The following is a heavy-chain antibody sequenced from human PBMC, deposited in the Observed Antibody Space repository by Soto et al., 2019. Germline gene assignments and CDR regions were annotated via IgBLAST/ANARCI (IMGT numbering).Heavy chain of an antibody. CDR1: GYTFTSND. D-gene: IGHD1-1*01. CDR2: MNPNSGNT. Sequence: QVQLVQSGAEVKKPGASVKVSCKASGYTFTSNDINWVRQATGQGLEWMGWMNPNSGNTGYAQKFQGRVTMTRNTSISTAYMELRSLRSEDTAVYYCARERTGTTSMDVWGQGTTVTVSS. CDR3: ARERTGTTSMDV. J-gene: IGHJ6*02. V-gene: IGHV1-8*01.